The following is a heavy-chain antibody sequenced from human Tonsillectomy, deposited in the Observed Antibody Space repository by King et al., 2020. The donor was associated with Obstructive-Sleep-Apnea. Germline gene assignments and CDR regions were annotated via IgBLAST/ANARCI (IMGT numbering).Heavy chain of an antibody. D-gene: IGHD6-19*01. CDR1: GFIFSNAW. CDR3: NTGPPRVVAGNQDY. J-gene: IGHJ4*02. V-gene: IGHV3-15*01. Sequence: EVQLVESGGGLVKPGGSLRLSCAASGFIFSNAWMSWVRQAPGKGLEWVGRIKSKTDGGTTDYAAPVQGRFTISRDDSKNTLYLQMNSLKTEDTAVYYCNTGPPRVVAGNQDYWGQGTLVTVSS. CDR2: IKSKTDGGTT.